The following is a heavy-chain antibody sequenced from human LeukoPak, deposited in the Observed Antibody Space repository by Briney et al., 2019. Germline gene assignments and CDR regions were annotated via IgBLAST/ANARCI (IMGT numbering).Heavy chain of an antibody. CDR1: GGSISSYY. D-gene: IGHD6-13*01. V-gene: IGHV4-59*12. J-gene: IGHJ5*02. Sequence: PSETLSLTCAVSGGSISSYYWSWIRQPPGKGLEWIGYIYYSGSTNYNPSLKSRVTISVDTSKNQFSLKLSSVTAADTAVYYCAALSAAAGTSNWFDPWGQGTLVTVSS. CDR2: IYYSGST. CDR3: AALSAAAGTSNWFDP.